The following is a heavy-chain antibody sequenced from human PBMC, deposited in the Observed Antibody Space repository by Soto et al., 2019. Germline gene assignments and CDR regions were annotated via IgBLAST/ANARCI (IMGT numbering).Heavy chain of an antibody. J-gene: IGHJ5*02. Sequence: QVQLVQSGAEVKKPGSSVNVSCKASGGTFSSYAISWVRQAPGQGLEWMGGIIPIFGTANYAPKVQGRVTITADEATSTAYMELSSLRSEDTAVYYCARMGATTNWFDPWGQGTLVTVSS. CDR1: GGTFSSYA. CDR3: ARMGATTNWFDP. V-gene: IGHV1-69*01. CDR2: IIPIFGTA. D-gene: IGHD1-26*01.